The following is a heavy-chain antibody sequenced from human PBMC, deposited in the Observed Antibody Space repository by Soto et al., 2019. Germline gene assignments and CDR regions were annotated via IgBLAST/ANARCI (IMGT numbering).Heavy chain of an antibody. CDR3: ARVRPTDYVGNYNNGMDV. CDR2: IIPIFITA. V-gene: IGHV1-69*01. Sequence: QVQLVQSGAEVKKPGSSVKVSCKASGGTFNYDAITWVRQAPGQGLEWMGGIIPIFITANYARKFQGRVTFTENESTNTAYVELTSLRSEDTALYYCARVRPTDYVGNYNNGMDVWGQGTTVTVYS. D-gene: IGHD4-17*01. CDR1: GGTFNYDA. J-gene: IGHJ6*02.